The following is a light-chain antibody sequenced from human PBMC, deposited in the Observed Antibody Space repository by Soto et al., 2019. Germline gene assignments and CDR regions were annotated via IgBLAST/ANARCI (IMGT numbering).Light chain of an antibody. Sequence: EIVLTQSPGTLSLSPVERATLSCRASQSVSNNYLAWYQQRPGQAPRRLIYDASSRATAIPDRISGGGSGTDFTLTISRLEPEDLAMYYCQQHGNSPPFTFGQGTRLEIK. CDR2: DAS. CDR3: QQHGNSPPFT. J-gene: IGKJ5*01. CDR1: QSVSNNY. V-gene: IGKV3-20*01.